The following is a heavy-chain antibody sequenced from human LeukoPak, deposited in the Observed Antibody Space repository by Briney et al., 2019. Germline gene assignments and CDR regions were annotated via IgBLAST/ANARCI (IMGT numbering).Heavy chain of an antibody. D-gene: IGHD4-17*01. CDR3: ARDRLGGDLTGESLY. CDR1: GYPVDNFG. Sequence: ASVKVSCKASGYPVDNFGLTWVRQAPGEGLEWMGWISSYNGNTHYPQKFRGRQAMTTDTPTTAAYLELRSLKSDDTAVYYCARDRLGGDLTGESLYWGQGTLVTVSS. V-gene: IGHV1-18*01. J-gene: IGHJ4*02. CDR2: ISSYNGNT.